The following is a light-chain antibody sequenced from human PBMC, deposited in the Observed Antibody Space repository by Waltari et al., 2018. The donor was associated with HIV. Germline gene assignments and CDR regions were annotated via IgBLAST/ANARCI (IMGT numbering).Light chain of an antibody. V-gene: IGLV1-51*01. Sequence: QSAMTQPPSVSAAPGQSVVISCSGSNSNIGGNSVSWYQHVPGAAPKLLLYDNEERPSTLRGRFSGCKSGTSATLVISGLQAGDEGAYDCGTWDNRLGSWVFGGGTKLTVL. CDR2: DNE. J-gene: IGLJ3*02. CDR3: GTWDNRLGSWV. CDR1: NSNIGGNS.